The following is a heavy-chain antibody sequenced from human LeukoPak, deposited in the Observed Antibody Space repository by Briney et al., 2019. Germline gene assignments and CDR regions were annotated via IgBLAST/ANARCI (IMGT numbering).Heavy chain of an antibody. V-gene: IGHV4-59*01. CDR2: IYYSGST. D-gene: IGHD6-6*01. Sequence: SETLSLTCTVSGGSISSYYWSWIRQPPGKGLEWIGYIYYSGSTNYNPSLKSRVTISVDTSKNQFSLKLSSVTAADTAAYYCARESYQDYSSSSPYGMDVWGQGTTVTVSS. CDR3: ARESYQDYSSSSPYGMDV. CDR1: GGSISSYY. J-gene: IGHJ6*02.